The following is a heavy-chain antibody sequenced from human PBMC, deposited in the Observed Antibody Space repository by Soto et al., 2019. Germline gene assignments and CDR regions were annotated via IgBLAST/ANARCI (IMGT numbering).Heavy chain of an antibody. CDR1: GFTFSSYA. D-gene: IGHD2-2*01. J-gene: IGHJ6*03. Sequence: GGSLRLSCAASGFTFSSYAMSWVRQAPGKALEWVSAISGSGGSTYYADSVKGRFTISRDNSKNTLYLQMNSLRAEDTAVYYCARRRVVPAAMPGYYMDVWGKGTTVTVSS. CDR2: ISGSGGST. V-gene: IGHV3-23*01. CDR3: ARRRVVPAAMPGYYMDV.